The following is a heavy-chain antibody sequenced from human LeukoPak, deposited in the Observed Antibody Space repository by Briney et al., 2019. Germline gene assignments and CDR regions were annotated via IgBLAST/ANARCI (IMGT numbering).Heavy chain of an antibody. J-gene: IGHJ3*02. CDR1: GYTFTGYY. V-gene: IGHV1-2*02. CDR3: ATPRGGYSYGPLDAFDI. D-gene: IGHD5-18*01. CDR2: INPNSGGT. Sequence: ASVKVSCKASGYTFTGYYMHWVRQAPGQGLEWMGWINPNSGGTNYAQKFQGRVTMTRDTSISTAYMELSRLRSDDTAVYYCATPRGGYSYGPLDAFDIWGQGTMVTVSS.